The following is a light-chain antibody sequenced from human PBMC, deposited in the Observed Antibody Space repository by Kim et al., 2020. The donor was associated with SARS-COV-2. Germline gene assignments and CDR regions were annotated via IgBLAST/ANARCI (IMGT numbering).Light chain of an antibody. Sequence: SYELTQQPSVSVAPGKTARITCGEDNIGSKSVHWYQQKPGQAPVLVIYYDSDRPSGTPERFSGSNSGNTATLTISRVEAGDEADYYCQVWDSSRVFGGGTQLTVL. J-gene: IGLJ3*02. CDR3: QVWDSSRV. CDR2: YDS. CDR1: NIGSKS. V-gene: IGLV3-21*04.